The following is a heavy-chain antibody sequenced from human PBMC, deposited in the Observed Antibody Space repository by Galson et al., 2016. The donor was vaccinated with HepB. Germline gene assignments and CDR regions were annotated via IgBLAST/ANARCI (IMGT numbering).Heavy chain of an antibody. CDR2: ITGSGTTT. CDR1: GFTLRNYA. Sequence: SLRLSCAVSGFTLRNYAMTWVRQVPGKGLEWVSGITGSGTTTYYAASVKGRFTVSRDNSKNTLHLEMNSLRAEDTAIYFCAKQPREGANYDTFFDYWGQGTLVTVSS. D-gene: IGHD3-9*01. V-gene: IGHV3-23*01. CDR3: AKQPREGANYDTFFDY. J-gene: IGHJ4*02.